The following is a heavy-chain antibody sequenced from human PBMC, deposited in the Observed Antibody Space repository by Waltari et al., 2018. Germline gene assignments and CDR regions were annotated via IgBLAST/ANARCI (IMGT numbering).Heavy chain of an antibody. J-gene: IGHJ4*02. V-gene: IGHV1-69*12. CDR2: IIPIFGTA. CDR1: GGTFSSYA. D-gene: IGHD3-22*01. CDR3: ARFITGYYDSSGYFAF. Sequence: QVQLVQSGAEVKKPGSSVKVSCKASGGTFSSYAISWVRQAPGQGLEWMGGIIPIFGTANYAQKFQGRVTITADESTSTAYKELSSLRSEDTAVYYCARFITGYYDSSGYFAFWGQGTLVTVSS.